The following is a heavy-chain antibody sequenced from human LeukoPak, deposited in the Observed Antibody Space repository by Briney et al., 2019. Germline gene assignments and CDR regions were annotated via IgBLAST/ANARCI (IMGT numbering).Heavy chain of an antibody. CDR2: ISAYNGDT. Sequence: GASVKVSCKASGYTFTSYGISWVRQAPGQGLEWMGWISAYNGDTNYAQKLQGRVTMTTDTSTSTAYMELRSLRSDDTAVYYCARDVPLPEMIVVVRFDYWGQGTLVTVSS. V-gene: IGHV1-18*01. D-gene: IGHD3-22*01. CDR3: ARDVPLPEMIVVVRFDY. J-gene: IGHJ4*02. CDR1: GYTFTSYG.